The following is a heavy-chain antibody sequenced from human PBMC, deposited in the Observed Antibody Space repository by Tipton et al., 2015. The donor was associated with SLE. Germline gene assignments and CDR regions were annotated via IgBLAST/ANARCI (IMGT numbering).Heavy chain of an antibody. J-gene: IGHJ2*01. CDR1: GGSISPYY. CDR2: AYTDGKT. CDR3: ARASPGVWCFDL. D-gene: IGHD2-8*01. V-gene: IGHV4-4*07. Sequence: TLSLTCTVSGGSISPYYWSWIRQPAGKGLEWIGRAYTDGKTNYNPSLKSRVTISVDTSKNHFSLKLSSVTAADTAVYYCARASPGVWCFDLWGRGSLVTVSS.